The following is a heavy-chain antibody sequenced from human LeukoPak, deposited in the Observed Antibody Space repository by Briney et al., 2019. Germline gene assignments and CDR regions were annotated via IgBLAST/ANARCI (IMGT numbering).Heavy chain of an antibody. J-gene: IGHJ4*02. CDR1: GYSFTNYW. CDR2: IYPGDSDT. D-gene: IGHD3-9*01. CDR3: AREGNYNVLTGYYHYFDC. V-gene: IGHV5-51*01. Sequence: GESLKISCKGSGYSFTNYWIGWVRQMPGKGLEWMGIIYPGDSDTRYSPSFRGQVTISADKSISTAYLQWSSLKASDTVMYYCAREGNYNVLTGYYHYFDCWGQGTLVTVSS.